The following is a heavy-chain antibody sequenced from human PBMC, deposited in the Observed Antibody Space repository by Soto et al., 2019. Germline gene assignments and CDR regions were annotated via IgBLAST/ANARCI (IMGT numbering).Heavy chain of an antibody. Sequence: EVQLVASGGGLVKPGGSLRLSCAASGFTFSSYSMNWVRQAPGKGLEWVSSISSSSSYIYYADSVKGRFTISRDNAKNSLYLQMNSLRAEDTAVYYCARDRPSTSSSFDYWGQGTLVTVSS. D-gene: IGHD2-2*01. CDR2: ISSSSSYI. CDR1: GFTFSSYS. V-gene: IGHV3-21*01. J-gene: IGHJ4*02. CDR3: ARDRPSTSSSFDY.